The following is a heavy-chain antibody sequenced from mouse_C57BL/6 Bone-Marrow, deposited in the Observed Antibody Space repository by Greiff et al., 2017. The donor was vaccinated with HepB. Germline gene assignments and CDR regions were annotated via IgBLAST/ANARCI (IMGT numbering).Heavy chain of an antibody. D-gene: IGHD1-1*01. J-gene: IGHJ4*01. Sequence: EVQLVESGGGLVKPGGSLKLSCAASGFTFSSYAMSWVRQTPEKRLEWVATISDGGSYTYYPDNVKGRFTISRDNAKNNLYLQMSHLKSEDTAMYYCASNYYYGSSYVGNYAMDYWGQGTSVTVCS. CDR3: ASNYYYGSSYVGNYAMDY. CDR1: GFTFSSYA. V-gene: IGHV5-4*01. CDR2: ISDGGSYT.